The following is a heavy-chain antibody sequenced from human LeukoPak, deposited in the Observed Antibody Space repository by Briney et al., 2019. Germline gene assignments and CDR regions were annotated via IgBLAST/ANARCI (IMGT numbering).Heavy chain of an antibody. D-gene: IGHD3-16*02. V-gene: IGHV4-59*12. J-gene: IGHJ5*02. CDR3: ARDLGGLGELSAPT. CDR2: IYYSGST. CDR1: GGSISSYY. Sequence: SETLSLTCTVSGGSISSYYWSWIRQPPGKGLEWIGYIYYSGSTNYNPSLKSRVTISVDTSKNQFSLKLSSVTAADTAVYYCARDLGGLGELSAPTWGQGTLVTVSS.